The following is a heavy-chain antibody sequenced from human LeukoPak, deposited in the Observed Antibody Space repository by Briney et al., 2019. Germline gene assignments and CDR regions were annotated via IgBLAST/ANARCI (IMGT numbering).Heavy chain of an antibody. CDR2: IYYNGDT. V-gene: IGHV4-39*01. CDR3: AVLLYRHYHWFDS. Sequence: SETLSLTCTVSAASISSHSSCWGWIRQPPGKGREWNGPIYYNGDTFYNPSLKSRVTMSVDTSASQFSLKLPAVTAADTAVYYCAVLLYRHYHWFDSWGRGTLVSVSS. D-gene: IGHD3-16*02. CDR1: AASISSHSSC. J-gene: IGHJ5*01.